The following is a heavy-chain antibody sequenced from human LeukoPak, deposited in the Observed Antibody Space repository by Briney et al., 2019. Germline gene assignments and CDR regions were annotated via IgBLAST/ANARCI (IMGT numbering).Heavy chain of an antibody. Sequence: SSETLSLTCAVYGGSFSGYYWSWVRQPPGKGLEWIGEVNHSGSTNYNPSIKSRVTISVDTSKKQFSLKLSSVTAADTAVYYCARLGLYSNTWLPFDSWGQGTLVTVSS. D-gene: IGHD6-13*01. CDR3: ARLGLYSNTWLPFDS. V-gene: IGHV4-34*01. CDR2: VNHSGST. J-gene: IGHJ4*02. CDR1: GGSFSGYY.